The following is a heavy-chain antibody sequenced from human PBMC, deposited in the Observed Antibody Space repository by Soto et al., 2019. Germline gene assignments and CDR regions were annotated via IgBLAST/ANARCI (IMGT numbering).Heavy chain of an antibody. CDR2: IKQDGSET. D-gene: IGHD1-26*01. J-gene: IGHJ2*01. CDR3: ARLPYSGRYSDWYFDL. V-gene: IGHV3-7*03. CDR1: GFTFSRYW. Sequence: GGSLRLSCAASGFTFSRYWMTWVRQAPGKGLEWVTNIKQDGSETYYVDSVKGRFTISRDNAKNSLHLQMNSLRAEDTAVYYCARLPYSGRYSDWYFDLWGRGALVTVSS.